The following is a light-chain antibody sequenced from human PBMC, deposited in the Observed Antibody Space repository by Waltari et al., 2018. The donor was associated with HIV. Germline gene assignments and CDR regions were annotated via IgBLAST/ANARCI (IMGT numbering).Light chain of an antibody. V-gene: IGLV2-14*01. CDR2: EVS. Sequence: QPALTQPASVSGSPGQSITISCIGTTSDVGAYNYVPWYQHRPAKVPKLIIYEVSHRPSGVSTRFSGSKSGNTASLTISGLQAEDEADYYCSSYTSTSTPIVFGGGTQLTVL. CDR3: SSYTSTSTPIV. J-gene: IGLJ2*01. CDR1: TSDVGAYNY.